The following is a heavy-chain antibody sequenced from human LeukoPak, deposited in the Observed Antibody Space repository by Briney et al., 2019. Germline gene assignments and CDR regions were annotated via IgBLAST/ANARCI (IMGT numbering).Heavy chain of an antibody. CDR1: GFTFDDYA. CDR3: ARALGDFDSYYFDY. CDR2: ISWNSGSI. J-gene: IGHJ4*02. D-gene: IGHD2-21*01. V-gene: IGHV3-9*01. Sequence: GGSLRLSCAASGFTFDDYAMHWVRQAPGKGLEWVSGISWNSGSIGYADPVKGRFTISRDNAKNSLYLQMNSLRAEDTALYYCARALGDFDSYYFDYWGQGTLVTVSS.